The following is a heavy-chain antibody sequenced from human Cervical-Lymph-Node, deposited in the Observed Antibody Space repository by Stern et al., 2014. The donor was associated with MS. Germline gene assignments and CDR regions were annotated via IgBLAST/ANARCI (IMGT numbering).Heavy chain of an antibody. CDR3: ARDTSSPERSDW. D-gene: IGHD1-1*01. J-gene: IGHJ4*02. V-gene: IGHV3-53*01. Sequence: VQLVESGGGVIQPGGSLRLSCTASGFTVSRDYMTWVRQAPGKGLEWFALRTNVGSTFYTSSVKCRFTISRDDSKNTVYLHMTSLRAEDTAMYYCARDTSSPERSDWWGQGTLVTVSS. CDR1: GFTVSRDY. CDR2: RTNVGST.